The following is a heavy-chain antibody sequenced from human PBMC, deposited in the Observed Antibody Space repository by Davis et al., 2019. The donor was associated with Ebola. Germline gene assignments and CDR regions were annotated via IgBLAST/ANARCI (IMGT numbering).Heavy chain of an antibody. D-gene: IGHD2-21*02. CDR2: ISIHNGNA. Sequence: ASVKVSCKASGCDFNKYGISWVRQAPGQGLEWMGGISIHNGNANSAQKFQGRVTITSDTSTSTVYMELRSLRSDDTAVYYCARGNSTARFKDLWGQGTLVTVSS. J-gene: IGHJ4*02. CDR1: GCDFNKYG. V-gene: IGHV1-18*01. CDR3: ARGNSTARFKDL.